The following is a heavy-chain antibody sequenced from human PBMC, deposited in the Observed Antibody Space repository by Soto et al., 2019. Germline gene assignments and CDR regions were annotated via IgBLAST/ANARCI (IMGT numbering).Heavy chain of an antibody. V-gene: IGHV4-34*01. CDR2: INHSGST. J-gene: IGHJ6*02. CDR1: GGSFSGYY. CDR3: ARGPYRIAKYYYYGMDV. D-gene: IGHD6-13*01. Sequence: SETLSLTCAVYGGSFSGYYWSWIRQPPGKGLEWIGEINHSGSTNYNPSLKSRVTISVDTSKNQFSLKLSSVTAADTAVYYCARGPYRIAKYYYYGMDVWGQGTTVTVS.